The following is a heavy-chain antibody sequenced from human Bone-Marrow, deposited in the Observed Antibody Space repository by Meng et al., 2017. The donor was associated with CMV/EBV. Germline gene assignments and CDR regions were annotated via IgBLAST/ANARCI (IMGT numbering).Heavy chain of an antibody. J-gene: IGHJ5*02. V-gene: IGHV3-15*01. CDR3: TTDPSADIESP. CDR1: GVTFSNAW. Sequence: AASGVTFSNAWMSWVRQAPGKGLEWVGRIKSKTDGGTTDYAAPVKGRFTISRDDSKNTLYLQMNSLKTEDTAVYYCTTDPSADIESPWGQGTLVTVSS. CDR2: IKSKTDGGTT. D-gene: IGHD2-15*01.